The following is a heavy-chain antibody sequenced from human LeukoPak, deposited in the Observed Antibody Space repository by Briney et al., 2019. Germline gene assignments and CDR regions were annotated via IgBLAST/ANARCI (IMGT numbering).Heavy chain of an antibody. V-gene: IGHV3-7*01. J-gene: IGHJ4*02. CDR3: ARERQNKDFWSGGDY. D-gene: IGHD3-3*01. Sequence: PWGALRLYCAASGFTFCTFWVTLVRQGPGKGLEWVAHIKQDGSEKYYVDSVKGRFTISRDNAKNSLYLQMNTLRPEDTAVYYCARERQNKDFWSGGDYWGQGTLVTVSS. CDR2: IKQDGSEK. CDR1: GFTFCTFW.